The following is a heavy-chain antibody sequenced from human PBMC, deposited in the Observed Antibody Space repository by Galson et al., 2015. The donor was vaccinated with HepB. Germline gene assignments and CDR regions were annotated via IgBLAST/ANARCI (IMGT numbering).Heavy chain of an antibody. Sequence: SLRLSCAASGFSFSSYGMHWVRQAPGKGLEWVAAMSYDGSNEYYADSVKGRFTISRDNSKNTLYLQMNSLRAEDTALYYCAKDYCGGVCRRFDYWGQGTLVIVFS. D-gene: IGHD2-21*02. V-gene: IGHV3-30*18. CDR3: AKDYCGGVCRRFDY. CDR2: MSYDGSNE. CDR1: GFSFSSYG. J-gene: IGHJ4*02.